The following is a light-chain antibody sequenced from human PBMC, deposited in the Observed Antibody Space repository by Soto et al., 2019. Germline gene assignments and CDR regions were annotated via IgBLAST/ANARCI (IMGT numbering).Light chain of an antibody. CDR2: EVT. J-gene: IGLJ1*01. Sequence: QSVLTQPPSVSGSPGQSVTISCPGTSSEIGKYDRVSWYQQPPGTAPKLIIYEVTNRPSGVPARFSGSKSGNTASLTISGLQAEDEADYYCSSYISTSRYVFGAGTKVTVL. CDR1: SSEIGKYDR. CDR3: SSYISTSRYV. V-gene: IGLV2-18*02.